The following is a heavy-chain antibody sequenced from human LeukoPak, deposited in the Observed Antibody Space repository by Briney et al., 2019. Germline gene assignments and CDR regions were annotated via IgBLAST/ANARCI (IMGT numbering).Heavy chain of an antibody. CDR2: IYTSGST. CDR3: AKHSNWNAGVDWFDP. CDR1: GGSISSGSYY. Sequence: PSQTLSLTCTVSGGSISSGSYYWSWIRQPAGKGLEWIGRIYTSGSTNYNPSLKSRVTISVDTSKNQFSLKLNSVTAADTAVYYCAKHSNWNAGVDWFDPWGQGTLVTVSS. J-gene: IGHJ5*02. D-gene: IGHD1-20*01. V-gene: IGHV4-61*02.